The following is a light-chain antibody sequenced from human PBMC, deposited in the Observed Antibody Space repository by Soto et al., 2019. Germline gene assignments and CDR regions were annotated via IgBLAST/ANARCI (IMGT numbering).Light chain of an antibody. J-gene: IGKJ4*01. V-gene: IGKV3-20*01. Sequence: ESVLTQSPGTLSLSPGERSTISCRASQSVSSSYLAWYQQKPGQAPMLLIYGASSRATGNPDRFSGSGSGTDFTLTISRLEPEDFAVYYCQQYGSPPLTFAGWTKVEIK. CDR3: QQYGSPPLT. CDR2: GAS. CDR1: QSVSSSY.